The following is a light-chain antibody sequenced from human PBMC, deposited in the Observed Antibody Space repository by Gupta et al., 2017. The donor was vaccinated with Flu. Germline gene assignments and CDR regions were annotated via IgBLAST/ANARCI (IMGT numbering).Light chain of an antibody. CDR3: AACDGSLSGRL. J-gene: IGLJ3*02. Sequence: GINSCCGCSSYTASHYVCRYRHHAGTAPKLLIYRNAQRPSGVPDRFSGSKSGTSASLAISGLRAEDEANYYCAACDGSLSGRLFGGGTKLTVL. CDR1: SSYTASHY. CDR2: RNA. V-gene: IGLV1-47*01.